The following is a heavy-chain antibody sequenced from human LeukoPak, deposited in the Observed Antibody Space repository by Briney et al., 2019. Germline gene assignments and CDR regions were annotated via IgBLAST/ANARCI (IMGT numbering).Heavy chain of an antibody. J-gene: IGHJ4*02. CDR1: GGSISSSHW. V-gene: IGHV4-4*02. D-gene: IGHD3-10*01. CDR2: IYHSGST. Sequence: SETLSLTCAVSGGSISSSHWWSWVRQPPGKGLEWIGEIYHSGSTNYNPSLKSRVTISVDKSKNQFSLKLSSVTAADTAMYYCARKDYGSGSLSRSFDYWGQGTLVTVSS. CDR3: ARKDYGSGSLSRSFDY.